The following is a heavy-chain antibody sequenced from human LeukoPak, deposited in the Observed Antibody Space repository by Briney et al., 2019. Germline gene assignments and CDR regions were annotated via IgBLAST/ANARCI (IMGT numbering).Heavy chain of an antibody. CDR2: ISHDGSNT. Sequence: GGSLRLSCAASGFPFSSYVMHWVRQAAGKGLEWVAVISHDGSNTYYADSVKGRFTISRDNAKNSLYLQMVSLRAEDTAVYYCARLRGYSYGYGDYWGQGTLVTVSS. V-gene: IGHV3-30*07. J-gene: IGHJ4*02. CDR1: GFPFSSYV. D-gene: IGHD5-18*01. CDR3: ARLRGYSYGYGDY.